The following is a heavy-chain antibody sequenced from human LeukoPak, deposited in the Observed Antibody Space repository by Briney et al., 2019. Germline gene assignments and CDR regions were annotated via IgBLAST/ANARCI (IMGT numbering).Heavy chain of an antibody. J-gene: IGHJ4*02. Sequence: GGSLRLSCAASGFTFSSYWMSWVRQAPGKGLEWVANIKQDGSEKYYVDSVKGRFTISRDNAKNSLCLQMNSLRAEDTAVYYCARQYCSSTSCYRYFDYWGQGTLVTVSS. D-gene: IGHD2-2*02. CDR1: GFTFSSYW. V-gene: IGHV3-7*01. CDR2: IKQDGSEK. CDR3: ARQYCSSTSCYRYFDY.